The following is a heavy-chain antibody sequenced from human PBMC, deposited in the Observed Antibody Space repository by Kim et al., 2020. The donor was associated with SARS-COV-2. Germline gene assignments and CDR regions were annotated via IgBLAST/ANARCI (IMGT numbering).Heavy chain of an antibody. D-gene: IGHD1-26*01. CDR3: ARYYFNLLDY. Sequence: SETLSLTCTVSGGSISSGSYYWSWIRQPAGKGLEWIGRIYTSGSTNYNPSLKSRVTISVDTSKNQFSLKLSSVTAADTTGYYCARYYFNLLDYWGQGTLVTVSS. J-gene: IGHJ4*02. CDR1: GGSISSGSYY. CDR2: IYTSGST. V-gene: IGHV4-61*02.